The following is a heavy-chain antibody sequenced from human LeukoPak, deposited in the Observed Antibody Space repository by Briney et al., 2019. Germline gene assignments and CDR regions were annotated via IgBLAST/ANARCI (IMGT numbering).Heavy chain of an antibody. Sequence: GASVKVSCKASGGTFSSYAISWVRQAPGQGLEWMGGIIPIFGTANYAQKFQGRVTITADKSTSTAYMELSSLRSEDTAVYYCARECTNGVCFIFDWGQGTLVTVSS. CDR3: ARECTNGVCFIFD. J-gene: IGHJ4*02. CDR1: GGTFSSYA. D-gene: IGHD2-8*01. V-gene: IGHV1-69*06. CDR2: IIPIFGTA.